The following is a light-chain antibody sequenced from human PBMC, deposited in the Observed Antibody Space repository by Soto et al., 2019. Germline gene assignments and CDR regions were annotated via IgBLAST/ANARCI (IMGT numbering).Light chain of an antibody. CDR2: DAF. CDR3: QQYEIFPYT. Sequence: DIQMTQSPSALSASVGDRVTITCRASQSVRNWLAWYQQKPGKAPKLLIYDAFILQSGVPARFSGSGSGTEYTLTISSLQPEDFATYYCQQYEIFPYTFGQGTKL. J-gene: IGKJ2*01. V-gene: IGKV1-5*01. CDR1: QSVRNW.